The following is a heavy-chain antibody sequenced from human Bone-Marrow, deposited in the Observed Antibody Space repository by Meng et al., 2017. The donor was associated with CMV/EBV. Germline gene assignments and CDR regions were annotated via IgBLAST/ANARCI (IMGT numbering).Heavy chain of an antibody. CDR2: IRYDGSNK. D-gene: IGHD1-7*01. J-gene: IGHJ6*01. CDR3: AKDWNYEDGMGV. V-gene: IGHV3-30*02. Sequence: GGSLRLSCAASGFTFSTYGMHWVRQAPGKGLEWVAFIRYDGSNKYYADSVKGRFTISRDNSKNTLYLQMNSLRAEDTAVYYCAKDWNYEDGMGVGGQRNTVTCFS. CDR1: GFTFSTYG.